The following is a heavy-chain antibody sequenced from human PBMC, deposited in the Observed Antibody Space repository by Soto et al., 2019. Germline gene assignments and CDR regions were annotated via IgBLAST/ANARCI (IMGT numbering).Heavy chain of an antibody. CDR1: GFSFNEYA. D-gene: IGHD2-2*03. J-gene: IGHJ4*02. Sequence: EVQLVESGGGLVQPGRSLRVSCAASGFSFNEYAMHWVRQAPGKGLEWVSGISWNSGSIGYADAVKGRFTISRDNAKISLDLQMNSVGAEGTALYYCTKGGGYCTSTTCYYFAYWGRGTLVIVSS. CDR3: TKGGGYCTSTTCYYFAY. CDR2: ISWNSGSI. V-gene: IGHV3-9*01.